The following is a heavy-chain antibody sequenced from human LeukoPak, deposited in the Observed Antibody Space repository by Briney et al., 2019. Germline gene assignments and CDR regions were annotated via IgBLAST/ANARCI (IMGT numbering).Heavy chain of an antibody. D-gene: IGHD3-3*01. CDR2: T. J-gene: IGHJ6*03. CDR3: ARAREYYDFWSGYHYYYYYMDV. V-gene: IGHV4-61*08. CDR1: GGSLTDGDYY. Sequence: SETLSLTCTVSGGSLTDGDYYWGWVRQPPGTGLQWIATTYEGASLKSRVTISLDTSKNQFFLRLTSVTAADTAVYYCARAREYYDFWSGYHYYYYYMDVWGKGTTVTVSS.